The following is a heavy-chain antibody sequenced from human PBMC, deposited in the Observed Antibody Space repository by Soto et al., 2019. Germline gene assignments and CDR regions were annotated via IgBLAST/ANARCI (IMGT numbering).Heavy chain of an antibody. J-gene: IGHJ6*02. CDR1: GGSFSGYY. V-gene: IGHV4-34*01. CDR3: ARGSGSRWYHGYYYGMDV. Sequence: SETLSLTCAVYGGSFSGYYWSWIRQPPGKGLEWIGEINHSGSTNYNPSLKSRVTISVDTSKNQFSLKLSSVTAADTAVYYCARGSGSRWYHGYYYGMDVWGQGTTVTVSS. CDR2: INHSGST. D-gene: IGHD6-13*01.